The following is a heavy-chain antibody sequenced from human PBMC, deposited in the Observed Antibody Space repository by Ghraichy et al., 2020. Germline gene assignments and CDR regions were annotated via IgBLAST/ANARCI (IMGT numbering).Heavy chain of an antibody. CDR2: ISYDGSNK. V-gene: IGHV3-30*03. CDR3: ARSFDSSGWYLMDY. D-gene: IGHD6-19*01. J-gene: IGHJ4*02. Sequence: LSLTCAASGFTFSSYGMHWVRQAPGKGLEWVAVISYDGSNKYYADSVKGRFTISRDNSKNTLYLQMNSLRAEDTAVYYCARSFDSSGWYLMDYWGQGTLVTVSS. CDR1: GFTFSSYG.